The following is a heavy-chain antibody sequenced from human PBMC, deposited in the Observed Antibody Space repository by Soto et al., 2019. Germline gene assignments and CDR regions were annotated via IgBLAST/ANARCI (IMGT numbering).Heavy chain of an antibody. V-gene: IGHV1-69*12. J-gene: IGHJ5*02. CDR1: GGTFSSYA. D-gene: IGHD3-10*01. Sequence: QVQLVQSGAEVKKPGSSVKVSCKASGGTFSSYAISWVRQAPGQGLEWMGGIIPIFGTANYAQKFQGRVTSTADESTSTAYRELSSLRSEDTAVYYCARSPWFGESSNWFDPWGQGTLVTVSS. CDR3: ARSPWFGESSNWFDP. CDR2: IIPIFGTA.